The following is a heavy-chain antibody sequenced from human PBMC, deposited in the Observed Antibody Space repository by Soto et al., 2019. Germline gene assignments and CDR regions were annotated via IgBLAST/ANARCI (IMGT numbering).Heavy chain of an antibody. J-gene: IGHJ4*02. Sequence: SETLSLTCTVSGGSISSSSYYWGWIRQPPGKGLEWIGSIYYSGSTYYNPSLKSRVTISVDTSKNQFSLKLSSVTAADTAVYYCARQPITGTNLFDYWGQGTLVTVSS. CDR2: IYYSGST. CDR1: GGSISSSSYY. D-gene: IGHD1-20*01. V-gene: IGHV4-39*01. CDR3: ARQPITGTNLFDY.